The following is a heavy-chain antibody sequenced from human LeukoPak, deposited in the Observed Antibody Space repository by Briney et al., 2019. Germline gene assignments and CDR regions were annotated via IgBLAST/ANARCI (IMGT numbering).Heavy chain of an antibody. CDR2: IIPIFGTA. CDR3: AKSLNTVVPAAIFGAFDI. D-gene: IGHD2-2*01. J-gene: IGHJ3*02. V-gene: IGHV1-69*13. Sequence: ASVKVSCKASGGTFSSYAISWVRQAPGQGLEWMGGIIPIFGTANYAQKFQGRVTITADESTSTAYMELSSLRSEDTAVYYCAKSLNTVVPAAIFGAFDIWGQGTMVTVSS. CDR1: GGTFSSYA.